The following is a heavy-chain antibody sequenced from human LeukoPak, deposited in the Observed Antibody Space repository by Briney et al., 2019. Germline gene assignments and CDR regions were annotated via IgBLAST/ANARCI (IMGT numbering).Heavy chain of an antibody. D-gene: IGHD3-10*01. J-gene: IGHJ4*02. Sequence: GGSLRLSCAASESIFSGYGMHWVRQAPGKGLEWVAFIRDDGSNKFYSDSVKGRFTVSRDNSKNTLYLQMNSLRAEDTAVYYCAKYGSGSQTRTGYFDYWGQGTLVTVSS. CDR2: IRDDGSNK. CDR1: ESIFSGYG. CDR3: AKYGSGSQTRTGYFDY. V-gene: IGHV3-30*02.